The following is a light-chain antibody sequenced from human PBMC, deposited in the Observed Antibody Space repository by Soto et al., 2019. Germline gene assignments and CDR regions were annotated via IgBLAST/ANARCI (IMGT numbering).Light chain of an antibody. CDR3: QQSYSSWAT. CDR1: QVIGSRY. V-gene: IGKV3-20*01. Sequence: EIVMTQSPGTLSLCPGERATIAGRASQVIGSRYLAWDHQKSGQAPRHLIYGASSRATGIPDRFSGSGSGTDFTLTNSSLQPEDPASYYCQQSYSSWATFGGGTQVEIK. J-gene: IGKJ4*01. CDR2: GAS.